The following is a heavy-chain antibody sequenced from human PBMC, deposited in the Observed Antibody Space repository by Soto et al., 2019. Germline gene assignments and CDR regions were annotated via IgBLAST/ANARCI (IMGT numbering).Heavy chain of an antibody. Sequence: QVQLQESGPGLVKPSETLSLTCTVSGGSVSSGSYYWSWIRQPPGKGLEWIGYIYYSGSTNYNPSHKSRVTISVDTSKNQFSLKLSSVTAADTAVYYCARGEPMVRTWGQGTLVTVSS. CDR3: ARGEPMVRT. D-gene: IGHD3-10*01. V-gene: IGHV4-61*01. J-gene: IGHJ5*02. CDR2: IYYSGST. CDR1: GGSVSSGSYY.